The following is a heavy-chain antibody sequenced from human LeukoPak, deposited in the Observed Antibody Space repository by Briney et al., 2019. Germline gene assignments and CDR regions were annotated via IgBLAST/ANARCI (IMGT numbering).Heavy chain of an antibody. Sequence: PSETLSLTCTVSGGSISSYYWSWIRQPAGKGLEWIGRIYTSGSITYNPSLKSRVSMSVDTSKNQFSLKLSSVTAADTVVYYCARDSGTTGEVKFDPWGQGTLVTVSS. CDR2: IYTSGSI. J-gene: IGHJ5*02. D-gene: IGHD3-10*01. V-gene: IGHV4-4*07. CDR3: ARDSGTTGEVKFDP. CDR1: GGSISSYY.